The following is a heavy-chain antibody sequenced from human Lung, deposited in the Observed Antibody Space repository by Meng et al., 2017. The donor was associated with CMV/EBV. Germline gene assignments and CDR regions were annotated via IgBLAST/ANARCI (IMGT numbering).Heavy chain of an antibody. J-gene: IGHJ6*02. Sequence: SLKISXXASGFTFSSYSMNWVRQAPGKGLEWVSSISSSGTYIYYADSVKGRFTISRDNAQNSLYLQMNSLRAEDTAVYYCARDVSPRSSAYFAIYYFYALDVWGPGTXVTVAS. CDR2: ISSSGTYI. V-gene: IGHV3-21*01. D-gene: IGHD2-21*01. CDR3: ARDVSPRSSAYFAIYYFYALDV. CDR1: GFTFSSYS.